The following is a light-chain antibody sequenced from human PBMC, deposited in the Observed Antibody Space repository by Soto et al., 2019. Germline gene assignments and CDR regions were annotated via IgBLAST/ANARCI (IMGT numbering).Light chain of an antibody. CDR3: SSYSISSTRV. V-gene: IGLV2-14*03. CDR2: DVA. CDR1: SSDVGDYNY. J-gene: IGLJ3*02. Sequence: QYALTQPASVSGSPGQSIAISCTGTSSDVGDYNYVSWYQQHPGKAPKLIIYDVAKRPSGVSDRFSGSKSGSTASLTISGLQAEDEAYYYCSSYSISSTRVFGGGTQLTVL.